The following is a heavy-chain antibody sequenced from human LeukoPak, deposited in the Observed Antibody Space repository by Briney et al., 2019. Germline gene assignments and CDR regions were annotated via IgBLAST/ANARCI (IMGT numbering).Heavy chain of an antibody. V-gene: IGHV5-51*01. CDR2: IYPGDSDT. Sequence: GESLKISCKGSGYSFTSYWIGWVRQMPGKGLEWMGIIYPGDSDTRYSPSFQGQVTISADKSISTAYLQWSSLKASDTAMYYCARPSGSGYYEGDAFDIWGQGTMVTVSS. CDR1: GYSFTSYW. J-gene: IGHJ3*02. D-gene: IGHD3-22*01. CDR3: ARPSGSGYYEGDAFDI.